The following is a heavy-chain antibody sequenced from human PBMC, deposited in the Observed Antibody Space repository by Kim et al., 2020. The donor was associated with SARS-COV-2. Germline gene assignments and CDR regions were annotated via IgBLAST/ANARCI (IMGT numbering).Heavy chain of an antibody. Sequence: SETLSLTCTVSGGSITTSSNYWGWIRQPPGKGLEWIGSVYYSGTTYYNPSLESRVTISLATSKKQFSLNLSSVTAADTAVYYCATVFTDWIFDLWGRGTLVTVSS. J-gene: IGHJ2*01. CDR3: ATVFTDWIFDL. CDR1: GGSITTSSNY. V-gene: IGHV4-39*07. CDR2: VYYSGTT.